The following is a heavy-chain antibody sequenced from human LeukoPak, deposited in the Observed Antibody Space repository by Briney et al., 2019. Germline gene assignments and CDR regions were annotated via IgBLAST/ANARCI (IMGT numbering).Heavy chain of an antibody. V-gene: IGHV3-74*01. D-gene: IGHD3-10*01. CDR2: LDSGGSTT. J-gene: IGHJ4*02. CDR1: GFAFSSHW. CDR3: AKPYYYGSGSYSTPFDY. Sequence: GGSLRLSCAASGFAFSSHWMHWVRQAPGKGLVWVSRLDSGGSTTSYADSVKGRFTISRDNAKNTLYLQMNSLRAEDTAVYYCAKPYYYGSGSYSTPFDYWGQGTLVTVSS.